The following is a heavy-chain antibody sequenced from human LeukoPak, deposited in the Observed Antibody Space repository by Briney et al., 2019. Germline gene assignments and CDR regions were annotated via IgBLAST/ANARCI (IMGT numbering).Heavy chain of an antibody. J-gene: IGHJ5*02. V-gene: IGHV4-31*03. CDR3: ALLYYDSSGYSTAYNWFDP. CDR2: TYYSGST. D-gene: IGHD3-22*01. CDR1: GGSISSGGYY. Sequence: SETLSLTCTVSGGSISSGGYYWSWIRQHPGKGLEWIGYTYYSGSTYYNPSLKSRVTISVDTSKNQFSLKLSSVTAADTAVYYCALLYYDSSGYSTAYNWFDPWGQGTLVTVSS.